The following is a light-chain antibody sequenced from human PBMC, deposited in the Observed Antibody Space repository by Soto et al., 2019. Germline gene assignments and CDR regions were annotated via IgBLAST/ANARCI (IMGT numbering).Light chain of an antibody. J-gene: IGLJ3*02. Sequence: QSVLTQPPSVSGDPGQRVTISCTGSSSNIGAGYDVHWYQQLPGTAPKVLIYGNSNRPSGVPDRFSGSKSGTSASLAITGLQAEDEADYYCQSYDSSLSVWVFGGGTKVTVL. V-gene: IGLV1-40*01. CDR2: GNS. CDR1: SSNIGAGYD. CDR3: QSYDSSLSVWV.